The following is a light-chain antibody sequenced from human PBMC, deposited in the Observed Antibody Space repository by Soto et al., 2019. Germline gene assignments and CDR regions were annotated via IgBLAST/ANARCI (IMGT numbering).Light chain of an antibody. Sequence: ETVMTQSPATLSVSPGERATLSCRASQTISSNLAWYQQKPGQAPRLLMFRTSTRATGIPARFSGSGSGTEFTLTISRLEPEDSAVYHCQQYGSSPTTFGQGTKVDIK. CDR3: QQYGSSPTT. CDR1: QTISSN. V-gene: IGKV3-15*01. CDR2: RTS. J-gene: IGKJ1*01.